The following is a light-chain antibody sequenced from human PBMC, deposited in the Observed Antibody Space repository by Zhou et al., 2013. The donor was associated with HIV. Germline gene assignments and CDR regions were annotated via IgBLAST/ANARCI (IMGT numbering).Light chain of an antibody. CDR2: DAS. J-gene: IGKJ2*01. CDR3: QQRYNWPKT. V-gene: IGKV3-11*01. CDR1: QSVSSY. Sequence: EVVMTQSPSTLSVSPGERVTLSCRASQSVSSYLAWYQQKRGQAPRLLIYDASNRATGIPARFSGSGSGTDFTLTISSLEPEDFAVYYCQQRYNWPKTFGQGTKLEIK.